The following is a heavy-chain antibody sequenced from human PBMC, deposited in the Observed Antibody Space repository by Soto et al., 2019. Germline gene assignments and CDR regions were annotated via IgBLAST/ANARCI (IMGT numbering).Heavy chain of an antibody. CDR1: GFTFRSYW. J-gene: IGHJ6*02. CDR2: INSDGSST. Sequence: GSLRLSCAASGFTFRSYWMQWVRQAPGKGLVWVSWINSDGSSTYYLDSVKGRFSISRDNSKNTLDLQMNSLRAEDTAVYYCAKIRGVAGRPLFYYYGMDVWGQGTTVTVSS. D-gene: IGHD6-19*01. V-gene: IGHV3-74*01. CDR3: AKIRGVAGRPLFYYYGMDV.